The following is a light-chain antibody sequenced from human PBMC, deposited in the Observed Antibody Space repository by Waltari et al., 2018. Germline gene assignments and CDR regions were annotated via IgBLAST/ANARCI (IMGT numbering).Light chain of an antibody. V-gene: IGLV2-11*01. CDR3: CSYGGTYSWV. CDR1: SSDGGGYHY. CDR2: DVS. J-gene: IGLJ3*02. Sequence: QSALPQPRSVSGSPGQSVTISCTGTSSDGGGYHYVSWYQQHPGKAPKLMIYDVSKRPSGVPDRFSGSKSGNTASLTISGLQAEDEADYYCCSYGGTYSWVFGGGTKLTVL.